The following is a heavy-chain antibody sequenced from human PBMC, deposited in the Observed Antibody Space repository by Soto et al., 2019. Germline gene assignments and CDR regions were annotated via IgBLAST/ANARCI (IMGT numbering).Heavy chain of an antibody. Sequence: SETLSLTCTVSGGSISSYYWSWIRQPPGKGLEWIGYIYYSGSTNYNPSLKSRVTISVDTSKNQFSLKLSSVTAADTAVYYCARVRGNYYSYGMDVWGQGTTVTVSS. V-gene: IGHV4-59*01. J-gene: IGHJ6*02. CDR2: IYYSGST. CDR1: GGSISSYY. D-gene: IGHD3-10*01. CDR3: ARVRGNYYSYGMDV.